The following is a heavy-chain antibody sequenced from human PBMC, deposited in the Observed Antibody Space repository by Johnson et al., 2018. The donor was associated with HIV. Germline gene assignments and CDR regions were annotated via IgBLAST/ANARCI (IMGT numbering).Heavy chain of an antibody. CDR2: IRYDGSNK. V-gene: IGHV3-30*02. J-gene: IGHJ3*02. D-gene: IGHD4/OR15-4a*01. CDR1: GFTFSSYA. CDR3: AKGRNTYGADVFDI. Sequence: QVQLVESGGGVVQPGRSLRLSCAASGFTFSSYAMHWVRQAPGKGLEWVAFIRYDGSNKYYADSVKGRFTISRDNSKNTLYLQMNSLRVDDTAVYYCAKGRNTYGADVFDIWGQGTMVTVSS.